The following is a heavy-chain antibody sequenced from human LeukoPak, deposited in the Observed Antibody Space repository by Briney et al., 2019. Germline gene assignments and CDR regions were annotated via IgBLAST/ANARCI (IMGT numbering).Heavy chain of an antibody. CDR1: GFTFSSYG. J-gene: IGHJ4*02. D-gene: IGHD3-10*01. Sequence: PGGSLRLSCAASGFTFSSYGMHWVRQAPGKGLEWVAVISYDGSNKYYADSVKGRFTISRDNSKNTLYLQMNSLRAEDTAVYYCARSDMVRGPRDYWGQGTLVTVSS. CDR3: ARSDMVRGPRDY. V-gene: IGHV3-30*03. CDR2: ISYDGSNK.